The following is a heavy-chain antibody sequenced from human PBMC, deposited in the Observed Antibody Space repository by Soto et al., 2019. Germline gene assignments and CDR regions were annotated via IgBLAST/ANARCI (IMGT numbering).Heavy chain of an antibody. CDR2: IYYSGST. CDR1: GGSISSGGYY. Sequence: QVQLQESGPGLVKPSQTLSLTCTVSGGSISSGGYYWSWIRQHPGKGLEWIGYIYYSGSTYYNPSLMSRVTISVDTSKNQFSLKLSSVTAADTAVYYCARGFFDSTSMFDYWGQGTLVTVSS. CDR3: ARGFFDSTSMFDY. J-gene: IGHJ4*02. D-gene: IGHD2-2*01. V-gene: IGHV4-31*03.